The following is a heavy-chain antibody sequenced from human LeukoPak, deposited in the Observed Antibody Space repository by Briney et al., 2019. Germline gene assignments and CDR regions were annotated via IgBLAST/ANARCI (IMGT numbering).Heavy chain of an antibody. CDR2: IWYDGSNK. CDR3: ARRAIEMATIRGAFDY. J-gene: IGHJ4*02. D-gene: IGHD5-24*01. CDR1: GFTFSSYG. V-gene: IGHV3-33*01. Sequence: PGRSLRLSCAASGFTFSSYGMHWVRQAPGKGLEWVAVIWYDGSNKYYADSVKGRFTISRDNSKNTLYLQMNSLRAEDTAVYYCARRAIEMATIRGAFDYWGQGPRSPSPQ.